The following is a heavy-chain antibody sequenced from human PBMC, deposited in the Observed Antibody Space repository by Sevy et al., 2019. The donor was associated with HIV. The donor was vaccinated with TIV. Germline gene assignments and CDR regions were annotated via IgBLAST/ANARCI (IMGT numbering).Heavy chain of an antibody. CDR1: GFTFSKYS. D-gene: IGHD2-8*01. Sequence: GGSLRLSCAASGFTFSKYSMSWVRQPPGKGLEWVSTLSFGCGKINYADSVKGRLTISTDNSKSSLYLQMHNLGPEDTAVYYCAREGCTRPHDYWGQGTLVTVSS. V-gene: IGHV3-23*01. CDR3: AREGCTRPHDY. J-gene: IGHJ4*02. CDR2: LSFGCGKI.